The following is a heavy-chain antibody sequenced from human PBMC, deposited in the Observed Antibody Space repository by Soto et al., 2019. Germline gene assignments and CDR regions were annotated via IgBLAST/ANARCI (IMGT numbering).Heavy chain of an antibody. CDR3: AKCANYDFWSGSWGAFDI. V-gene: IGHV3-23*01. CDR2: VSGYDGTA. Sequence: GGSLRLSCAASAFPFYAMTWVRQAPGKGLEWVSVVSGYDGTAYYADSVKGRFTISRDISKNTVYLQMDSLRVEDTAVYYCAKCANYDFWSGSWGAFDIWGQGTMVTVSS. CDR1: AFPFYA. D-gene: IGHD3-3*01. J-gene: IGHJ3*02.